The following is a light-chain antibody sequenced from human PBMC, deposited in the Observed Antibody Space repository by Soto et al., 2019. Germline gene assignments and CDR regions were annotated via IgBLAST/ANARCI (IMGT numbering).Light chain of an antibody. Sequence: QSALTQPASVSGSPGQSITISCTGTSNDVGSYKLVSWYQQYPGKAPKLVIYEGSKRPSGVSHRFSGSKSGNTASLTISGLQAEDEADYYCCSYAGSNTLIIFGGGTKVTVL. CDR2: EGS. V-gene: IGLV2-23*03. CDR3: CSYAGSNTLII. J-gene: IGLJ2*01. CDR1: SNDVGSYKL.